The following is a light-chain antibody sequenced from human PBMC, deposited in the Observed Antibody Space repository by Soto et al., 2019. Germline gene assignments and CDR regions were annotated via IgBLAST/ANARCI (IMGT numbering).Light chain of an antibody. Sequence: DIQMTQSPSTLSASVVDRVTITCRASQSISSWLAWYQQKPGKAPKLLIYDASSLESGTPSRFSGRRSGTQFTLTISSLQPDDFATYYCQQYNTYSWTFGQGTKVDIK. CDR2: DAS. CDR1: QSISSW. CDR3: QQYNTYSWT. V-gene: IGKV1-5*01. J-gene: IGKJ1*01.